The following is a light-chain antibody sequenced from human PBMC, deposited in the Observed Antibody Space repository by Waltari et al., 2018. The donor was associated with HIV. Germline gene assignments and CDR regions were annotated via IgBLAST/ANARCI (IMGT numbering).Light chain of an antibody. CDR3: QVWDSSSDAYV. CDR2: YDS. J-gene: IGLJ1*01. V-gene: IGLV3-21*04. Sequence: SYVLAQPPSVSVAPGKKARITCGGNNIGRKSVHWYQQKPGRAPVVVIYYDSDRPSGIPERFSGSNSGNTATLTISRVEAGDEADYYCQVWDSSSDAYVFGTGTKVTVL. CDR1: NIGRKS.